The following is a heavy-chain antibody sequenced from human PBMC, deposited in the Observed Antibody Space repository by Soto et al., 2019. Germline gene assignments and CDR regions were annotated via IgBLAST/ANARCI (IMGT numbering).Heavy chain of an antibody. CDR1: RFTFSNYD. V-gene: IGHV3-23*01. J-gene: IGHJ6*02. CDR2: VSESGRST. Sequence: EVQLLESGGGLVQPGGSLRLSCAASRFTFSNYDMSWVRQAPEKGLEWVSAVSESGRSTYYADSVKGRFTISRDNSKNTLYLQMNSLRAEDTAVYFCAKDRRGVMDVWGQGTTVTVSS. D-gene: IGHD3-10*01. CDR3: AKDRRGVMDV.